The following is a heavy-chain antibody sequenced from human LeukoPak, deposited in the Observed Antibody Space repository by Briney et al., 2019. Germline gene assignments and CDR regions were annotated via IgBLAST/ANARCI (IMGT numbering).Heavy chain of an antibody. CDR2: VSSSSSTI. CDR1: GFTFSSYS. J-gene: IGHJ4*02. CDR3: ARSELGY. D-gene: IGHD3-16*01. V-gene: IGHV3-48*04. Sequence: GGSLRLSCSASGFTFSSYSMNWVRQAPGKGLEWVSYVSSSSSTIYYTDSVKGRFTISRDNAKNSLYLQMNSLRAEDTAVYYCARSELGYWGQGTLVTVSS.